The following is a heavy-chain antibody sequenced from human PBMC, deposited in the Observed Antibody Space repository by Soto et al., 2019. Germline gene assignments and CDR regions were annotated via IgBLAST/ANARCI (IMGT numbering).Heavy chain of an antibody. J-gene: IGHJ4*02. CDR1: GLIFSDVW. D-gene: IGHD1-1*01. CDR3: TTSNLGVDF. Sequence: EVQLVESGGGLVKPGGSLRLSCAASGLIFSDVWMTWVRQAPGKGLEWVGRIITKPDDGTIDYAAPVRGRFTISRDDSKNTLYLQMTSLTPDDTGVYYCTTSNLGVDFWGPGTLVTVSS. V-gene: IGHV3-15*01. CDR2: IITKPDDGTI.